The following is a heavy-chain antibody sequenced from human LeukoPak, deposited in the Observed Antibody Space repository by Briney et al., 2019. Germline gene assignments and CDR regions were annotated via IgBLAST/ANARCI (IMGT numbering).Heavy chain of an antibody. J-gene: IGHJ6*02. CDR2: ISSSGSTI. CDR1: GFIFSSYE. Sequence: GGSLRFSGAASGFIFSSYEMNWSRQAAGKGLEWVSYISSSGSTIYYADSVKGRFTISRDNAKNSLYLQMNSLRAEDTAVYYCARVSKVRGVIHRPETYGMDVWGQGTTVTVSS. V-gene: IGHV3-48*03. CDR3: ARVSKVRGVIHRPETYGMDV. D-gene: IGHD3-10*01.